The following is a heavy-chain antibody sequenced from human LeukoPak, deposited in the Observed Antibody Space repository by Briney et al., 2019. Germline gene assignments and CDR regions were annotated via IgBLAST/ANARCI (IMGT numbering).Heavy chain of an antibody. CDR3: AKDWIRGYSYGIDY. J-gene: IGHJ4*02. V-gene: IGHV3-30*18. Sequence: PGGSLRLSCAASGFTFSSYGMHWVRQAPGKGLEWVAVISYDGSNKYYAYSVKGRFTISRDNSKNTLYLQMNSLRAEDTAVYYCAKDWIRGYSYGIDYWGQGTLVTVSS. D-gene: IGHD5-18*01. CDR1: GFTFSSYG. CDR2: ISYDGSNK.